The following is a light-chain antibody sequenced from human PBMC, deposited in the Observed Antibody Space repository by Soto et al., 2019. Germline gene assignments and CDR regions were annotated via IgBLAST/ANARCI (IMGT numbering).Light chain of an antibody. V-gene: IGKV1-9*01. J-gene: IGKJ5*01. Sequence: DFQLTQSPSFLSASVGDRVTITCRASQAISSHLAWYQRKPGKAPNLLIYVASTLQSGVPSRFSGSGSGTEFTLTISSLQPEDFATYYCQQLNTSPITFGQGTRLEIK. CDR1: QAISSH. CDR2: VAS. CDR3: QQLNTSPIT.